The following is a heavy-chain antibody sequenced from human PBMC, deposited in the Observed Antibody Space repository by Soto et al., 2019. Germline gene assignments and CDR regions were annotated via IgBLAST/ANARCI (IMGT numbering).Heavy chain of an antibody. Sequence: GGSLRLSCAASEFTFSSYSMNWVRQAPGKGLEWVSSISSSGSYIYYADSVKGRFTISRDNAKNSLYLQMNSLRAEDTAFYYCAKMEYGLYYSDYWGLGTLVTVSS. CDR3: AKMEYGLYYSDY. CDR2: ISSSGSYI. J-gene: IGHJ4*02. D-gene: IGHD2-8*01. V-gene: IGHV3-21*04. CDR1: EFTFSSYS.